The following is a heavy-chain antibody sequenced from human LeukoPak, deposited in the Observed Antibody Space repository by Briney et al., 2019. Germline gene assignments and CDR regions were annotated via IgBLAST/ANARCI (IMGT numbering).Heavy chain of an antibody. J-gene: IGHJ4*02. CDR2: ISWNSGSI. D-gene: IGHD6-19*01. CDR3: AGGTGGYSSGGYFDY. Sequence: PGRSLRLSCAASGFTFDDYAMHWVRQAPGKGLEWVSGISWNSGSIGYADSVKGRFTISRDNAKNSLYLQMNSLRAEDMALYYCAGGTGGYSSGGYFDYWGQGTLVTVSS. V-gene: IGHV3-9*03. CDR1: GFTFDDYA.